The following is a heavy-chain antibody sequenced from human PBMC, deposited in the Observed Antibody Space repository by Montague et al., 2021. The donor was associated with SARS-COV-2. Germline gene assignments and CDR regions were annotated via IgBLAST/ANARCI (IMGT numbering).Heavy chain of an antibody. CDR1: GDSISSANYQ. Sequence: SETLSLTCNVSGDSISSANYQWAWFRQPPGKGLQWVGSISHSGSAYYNPSLKSRLTISVDMSKRLFSLDVESVAVADTAFYYCARQVGDFWTGFYVDPWGQGTLVTVSS. V-gene: IGHV4-39*01. CDR2: ISHSGSA. J-gene: IGHJ5*02. CDR3: ARQVGDFWTGFYVDP. D-gene: IGHD3/OR15-3a*01.